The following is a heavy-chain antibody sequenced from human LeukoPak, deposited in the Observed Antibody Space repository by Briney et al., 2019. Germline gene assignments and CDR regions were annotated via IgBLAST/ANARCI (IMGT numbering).Heavy chain of an antibody. CDR3: ARDGRIRGYCSSSCHSVDAFDI. J-gene: IGHJ3*02. Sequence: SETLSLTCTVSGGSISSYYWSWIRQPAGKGLEWIGRIYTSGSTNYNPSLKSRVTISVDTSEIQFSLELSSVTAADTAVYYCARDGRIRGYCSSSCHSVDAFDIWGQGTMVTVSS. CDR2: IYTSGST. V-gene: IGHV4-4*07. D-gene: IGHD2-2*01. CDR1: GGSISSYY.